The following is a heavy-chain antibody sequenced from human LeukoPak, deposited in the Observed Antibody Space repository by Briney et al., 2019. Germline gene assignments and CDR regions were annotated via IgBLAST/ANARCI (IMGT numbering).Heavy chain of an antibody. CDR1: GFTVSSNY. J-gene: IGHJ5*02. CDR2: IYSGGST. CDR3: ARVVGLRSNWFDP. Sequence: PGGSLRLSCAASGFTVSSNYMSWVRQAPGKGLEWVSVIYSGGSTYYADSVKGRFTISRDNSKNTLYLQMNSLRAEDTAVYYCARVVGLRSNWFDPWGQGTLVTVSS. D-gene: IGHD2/OR15-2a*01. V-gene: IGHV3-66*01.